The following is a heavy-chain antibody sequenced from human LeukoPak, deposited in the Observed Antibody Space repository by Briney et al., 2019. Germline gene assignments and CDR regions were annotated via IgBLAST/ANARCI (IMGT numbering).Heavy chain of an antibody. CDR2: ICTSGRT. V-gene: IGHV4-4*07. D-gene: IGHD3-22*01. CDR3: ARDRYYYDSSGYYLFDC. J-gene: IGHJ4*02. Sequence: SETLSLTCTVSGGSISSYYWSWMRQPAGKGREWIGLICTSGRTNHNPSLKSRVTMSVDTSKNQFSLKLSSVTTADTAVYYCARDRYYYDSSGYYLFDCGGEATLVTVS. CDR1: GGSISSYY.